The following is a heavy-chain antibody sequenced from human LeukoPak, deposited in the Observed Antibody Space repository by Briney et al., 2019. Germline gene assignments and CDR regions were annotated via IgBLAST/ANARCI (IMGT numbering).Heavy chain of an antibody. Sequence: GGSLRLSCAASGFTFSSYGMHWVRQAPGKGLEGVAVIWYDGSNKYYADSVKGRFTISRDNSKNTLYLQMNSLRAEDTAVYYCAKVRVKYSSYLDAFDIWGQGTMVTVSS. J-gene: IGHJ3*02. V-gene: IGHV3-33*06. CDR1: GFTFSSYG. CDR2: IWYDGSNK. CDR3: AKVRVKYSSYLDAFDI. D-gene: IGHD6-6*01.